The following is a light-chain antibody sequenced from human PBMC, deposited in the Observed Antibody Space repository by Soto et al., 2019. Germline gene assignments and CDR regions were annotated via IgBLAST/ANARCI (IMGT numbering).Light chain of an antibody. J-gene: IGKJ1*01. CDR3: QQYGSSPRT. V-gene: IGKV3-20*01. CDR1: QSVRSSY. CDR2: AAS. Sequence: EIVLTQSPDTLSLSPGESATLSCRASQSVRSSYLAWYQRTPGQTPRLLIYAASSRATGIPDRFSGSGSGTDFSLTISRLEAEDFAVYYCQQYGSSPRTFGQGTKVEIK.